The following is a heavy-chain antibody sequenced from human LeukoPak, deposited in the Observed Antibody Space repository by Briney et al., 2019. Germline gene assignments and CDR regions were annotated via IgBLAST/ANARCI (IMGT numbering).Heavy chain of an antibody. Sequence: PSETLSLTCAVYGGSLSGYYWGWIRQPPGKGLEWIGSIYHSGSTYYNPSLKSRVTISVDTSKNQFSLKLSSVTAADTAVYYCARTGSGSYYDFYFDYWGQGTLVTVSS. CDR3: ARTGSGSYYDFYFDY. J-gene: IGHJ4*02. CDR1: GGSLSGYY. V-gene: IGHV4-38-2*01. D-gene: IGHD1-26*01. CDR2: IYHSGST.